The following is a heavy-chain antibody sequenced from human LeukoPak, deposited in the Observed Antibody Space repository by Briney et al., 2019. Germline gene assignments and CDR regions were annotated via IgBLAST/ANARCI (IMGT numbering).Heavy chain of an antibody. D-gene: IGHD2/OR15-2a*01. V-gene: IGHV3-11*01. CDR3: AREVVIFPDYYYYGLDV. CDR1: GFTFRDYY. CDR2: ISRSGDTL. Sequence: GGSLRLSCAASGFTFRDYYMTWIRQAPGKGLEWISYISRSGDTLYYADSVEGRFTISRDNAKNSLYLQMNSLRAEDTAVYYCAREVVIFPDYYYYGLDVWGQGTTVTVSS. J-gene: IGHJ6*02.